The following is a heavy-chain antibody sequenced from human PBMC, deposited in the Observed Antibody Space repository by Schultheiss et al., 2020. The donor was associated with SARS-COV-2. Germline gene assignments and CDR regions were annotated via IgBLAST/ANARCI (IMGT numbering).Heavy chain of an antibody. CDR1: GYTFTSYG. J-gene: IGHJ1*01. V-gene: IGHV1-69*13. CDR2: IIPIFGTA. CDR3: ASLNDYGVEYFQR. D-gene: IGHD4-17*01. Sequence: SVKVSCKASGYTFTSYGISWVRQAPGQGLEWMGGIIPIFGTANYAQKFQGRVTITADESTSTAYMELSSLRSEDTAVYYCASLNDYGVEYFQRWGPGTLVTVSS.